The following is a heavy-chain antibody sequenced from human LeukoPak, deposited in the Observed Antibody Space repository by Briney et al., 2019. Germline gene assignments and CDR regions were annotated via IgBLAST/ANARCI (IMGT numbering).Heavy chain of an antibody. J-gene: IGHJ4*02. CDR3: ARGSSQIYYYDSSGYSHAFDY. D-gene: IGHD3-22*01. CDR1: GDSVSSNSAA. Sequence: SQTLSLTCAISGDSVSSNSAAWNWIRQSPSRGLEWLGRTYCRSKWYNDYAVSVKSRITINPDTSKNQFSLQLNSVTPEDTAVYYCARGSSQIYYYDSSGYSHAFDYWGQGTLVTVSS. V-gene: IGHV6-1*01. CDR2: TYCRSKWYN.